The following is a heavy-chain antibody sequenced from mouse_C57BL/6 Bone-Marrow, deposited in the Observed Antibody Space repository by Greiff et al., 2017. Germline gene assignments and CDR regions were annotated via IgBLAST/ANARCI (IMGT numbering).Heavy chain of an antibody. V-gene: IGHV1-52*01. CDR1: GYTFTSYW. CDR3: ARPRFTAVVAPGGV. D-gene: IGHD1-1*01. Sequence: QVQLQQPGAELVRPGSSVKLSCKASGYTFTSYWMHWVKQRPIQGLEWIGNIDPSDSETHYNQKFKDKATLTVDKSSSTAYMQLSSLTSEDSAVYYCARPRFTAVVAPGGVWGTVTTVTVSS. CDR2: IDPSDSET. J-gene: IGHJ1*03.